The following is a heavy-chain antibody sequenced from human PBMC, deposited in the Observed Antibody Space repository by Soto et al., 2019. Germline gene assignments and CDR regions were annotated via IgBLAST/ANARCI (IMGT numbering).Heavy chain of an antibody. D-gene: IGHD2-2*01. CDR2: ISSSSSYI. Sequence: GGSLRLSCAASGFTFSSYSMNWVRQAPGKGLEWVSSISSSSSYIYYADSVKGRFTISRDNAKNSLYLQMNSLRAEDTAVYYCARGHCSSTSCANYYYGMDVWGQGTTVTVSS. J-gene: IGHJ6*02. V-gene: IGHV3-21*01. CDR1: GFTFSSYS. CDR3: ARGHCSSTSCANYYYGMDV.